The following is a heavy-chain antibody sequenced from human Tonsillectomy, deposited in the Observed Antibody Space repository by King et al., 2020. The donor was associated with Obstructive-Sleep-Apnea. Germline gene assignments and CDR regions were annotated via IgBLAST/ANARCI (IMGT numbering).Heavy chain of an antibody. CDR1: GFMFSSFA. CDR2: ISGSGTNT. V-gene: IGHV3-23*04. Sequence: VQLVESGGGLVQPGGSLRLSCAASGFMFSSFAMSWVRQAPGKGLEWVSTISGSGTNTYSADSVKGRFTISSDNSKNTLYLQMNSLRAGDTAVYYCAKEGSYSGSGSYYTDYWGQGTLVSVSS. D-gene: IGHD3-10*01. CDR3: AKEGSYSGSGSYYTDY. J-gene: IGHJ4*02.